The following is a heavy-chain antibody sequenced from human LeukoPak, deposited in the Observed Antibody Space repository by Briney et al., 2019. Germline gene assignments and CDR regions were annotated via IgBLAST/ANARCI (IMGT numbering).Heavy chain of an antibody. D-gene: IGHD6-19*01. CDR2: INPKSGVT. CDR3: ARPIAGACSPVYYFYY. CDR1: AYTLSGYY. J-gene: IGHJ4*02. Sequence: ASVKVSCKASAYTLSGYYMHWVRQAPGQGLEWMGWINPKSGVTNDAQKFQGRVTMTWAASINTTFMELSRLRSDETTADYCARPIAGACSPVYYFYYWGQGTLVTVSS. V-gene: IGHV1-2*02.